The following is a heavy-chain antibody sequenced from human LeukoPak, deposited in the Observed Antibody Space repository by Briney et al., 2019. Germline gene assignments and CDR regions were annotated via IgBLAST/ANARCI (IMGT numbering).Heavy chain of an antibody. J-gene: IGHJ1*01. D-gene: IGHD2-21*02. CDR3: VRDAYCGGDCYPPSGTEYCQH. Sequence: PGGSLRLSCEASGFIYRDFAVAWVRQPPGEGREWGSSIRSSSSNILYADSVKGRFIISRDNAKNSVFLELYSLRVDDAAMYYCVRDAYCGGDCYPPSGTEYCQHWGHGTPVAASS. CDR1: GFIYRDFA. CDR2: IRSSSSNI. V-gene: IGHV3-21*06.